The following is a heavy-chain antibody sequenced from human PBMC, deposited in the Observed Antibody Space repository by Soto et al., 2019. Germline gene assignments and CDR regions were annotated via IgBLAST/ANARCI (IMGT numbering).Heavy chain of an antibody. D-gene: IGHD3-16*01. V-gene: IGHV3-23*01. CDR1: GFTFSGYA. CDR3: ARSLLWGSGANGWFDP. J-gene: IGHJ5*02. Sequence: GSLRLSCAASGFTFSGYALSWVRQAPGKGLEWVSTLSGDSSHIYYADSVKGRFTISRDASRNTLYLQMLSLRAEDTALYYCARSLLWGSGANGWFDPWGLGTLVTVSS. CDR2: LSGDSSHI.